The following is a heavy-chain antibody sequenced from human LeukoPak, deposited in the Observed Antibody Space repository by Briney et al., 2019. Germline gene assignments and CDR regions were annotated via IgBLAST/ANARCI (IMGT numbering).Heavy chain of an antibody. V-gene: IGHV3-74*03. Sequence: GGSLRLSCAASGSTFSNYWVHWVRQAPGKGLVWVSRINRDGSTTKYADSVKGRFTASRDNAKNTLNLQMNSLRAEDTAVYYCARDKKSGESSEIDYWGQGTLVTVSS. CDR2: INRDGSTT. CDR3: ARDKKSGESSEIDY. J-gene: IGHJ4*02. D-gene: IGHD3-10*01. CDR1: GSTFSNYW.